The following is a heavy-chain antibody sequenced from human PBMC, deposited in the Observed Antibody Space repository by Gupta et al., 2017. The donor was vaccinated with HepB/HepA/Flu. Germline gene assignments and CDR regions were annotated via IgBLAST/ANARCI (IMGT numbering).Heavy chain of an antibody. J-gene: IGHJ6*02. CDR3: AREGAVAGLGHYYYYYGMDV. CDR2: IWYDGSNK. V-gene: IGHV3-33*01. Sequence: QAQLVVSGGCVAQPGRSMSLSCAASGFTFSCYGMHWVRQAPGKGLEWVAVIWYDGSNKYYADSVKGRFTISRDNSKNTLYLQMNSLRAEDTAVYYCAREGAVAGLGHYYYYYGMDVWGQGTTVTVSS. D-gene: IGHD6-19*01. CDR1: GFTFSCYG.